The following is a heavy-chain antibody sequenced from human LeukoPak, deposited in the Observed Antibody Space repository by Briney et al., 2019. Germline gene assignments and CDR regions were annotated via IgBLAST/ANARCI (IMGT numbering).Heavy chain of an antibody. J-gene: IGHJ4*02. CDR3: ASGDSSSWYEFGY. D-gene: IGHD6-13*01. CDR2: IKQDGSEK. CDR1: GFTFGRFW. Sequence: GGSLRLSCAASGFTFGRFWMSWVRQAPGKGLEWVANIKQDGSEKYYVDSVRGRFTISRDNANNSLFLQMNSLRVEDTAMYYCASGDSSSWYEFGYWGQGTLVTVSS. V-gene: IGHV3-7*01.